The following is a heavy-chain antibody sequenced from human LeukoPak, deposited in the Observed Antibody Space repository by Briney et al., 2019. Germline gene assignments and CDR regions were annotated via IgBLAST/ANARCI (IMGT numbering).Heavy chain of an antibody. V-gene: IGHV3-66*01. CDR3: ARDPPAVAANTYG. CDR2: IYSGGAT. D-gene: IGHD6-6*01. J-gene: IGHJ4*02. CDR1: GFTFSNSD. Sequence: PGGSLRLSCAASGFTFSNSDMRWVRQAPGKGLEWVSLIYSGGATFYSDAVKGRFTISRDAYNNTLYLQMNSLRAEDTAVYYCARDPPAVAANTYGWGQGTLVTVSS.